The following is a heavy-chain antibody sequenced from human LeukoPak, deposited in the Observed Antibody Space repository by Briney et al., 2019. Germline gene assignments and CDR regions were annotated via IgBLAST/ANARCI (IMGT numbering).Heavy chain of an antibody. V-gene: IGHV3-64D*06. D-gene: IGHD2-15*01. J-gene: IGHJ4*02. Sequence: GGSLRLSCSASGFTFSNYAIHWVRQTPGKGLEYVSVISNNEVVTYYADSVKGRFTISRDNSKNTAYLQMSSLRPEDTAVYYCVNGAATGLIDYWGQGTLVTVSS. CDR2: ISNNEVVT. CDR3: VNGAATGLIDY. CDR1: GFTFSNYA.